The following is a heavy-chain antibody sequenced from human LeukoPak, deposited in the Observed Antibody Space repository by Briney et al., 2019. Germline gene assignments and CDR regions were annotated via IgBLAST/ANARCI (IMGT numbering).Heavy chain of an antibody. Sequence: GASVKVSCKTSGYTFTNYGLSWVRQAPGQGLEWMGWISPYNDNTNYAQKFQGRVTMTTDTSTRTAYMELRSLRSDDTAVYYCARRLDIVVSIAFDIRGQGTMVTVSS. D-gene: IGHD5-12*01. V-gene: IGHV1-18*01. CDR2: ISPYNDNT. CDR1: GYTFTNYG. CDR3: ARRLDIVVSIAFDI. J-gene: IGHJ3*02.